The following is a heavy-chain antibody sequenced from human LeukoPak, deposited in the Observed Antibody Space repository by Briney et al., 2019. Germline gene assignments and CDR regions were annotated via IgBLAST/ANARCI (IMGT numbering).Heavy chain of an antibody. D-gene: IGHD1-26*01. J-gene: IGHJ5*02. V-gene: IGHV1-24*01. CDR3: ATDRPLVGATSWFDP. Sequence: ASVKVSCKVSGYTLTELSMHWVRQAPGKGLEWMGGFDPEDGETIYAQKFQGRVTMTEDTSTDTAYMELSSLRSEDTAVYYCATDRPLVGATSWFDPWGQGTLVTVSS. CDR1: GYTLTELS. CDR2: FDPEDGET.